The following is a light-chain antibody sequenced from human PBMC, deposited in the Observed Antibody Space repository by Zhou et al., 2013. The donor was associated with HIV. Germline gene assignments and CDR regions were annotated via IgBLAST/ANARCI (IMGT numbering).Light chain of an antibody. CDR1: QSISSY. CDR2: AAS. CDR3: QQAYSVPLA. Sequence: DIQMTQSPSSLSASVGDRVTITCRASQSISSYLNWYQQKPGKAPKLLIYAASSLQSGVPSRFSGSGSGTDFTLTISNLQPEDFAFYYCQQAYSVPLAFGGGTKVEVK. V-gene: IGKV1-39*01. J-gene: IGKJ4*01.